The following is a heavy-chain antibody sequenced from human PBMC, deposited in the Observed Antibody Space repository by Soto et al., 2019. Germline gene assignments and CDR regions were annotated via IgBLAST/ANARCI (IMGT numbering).Heavy chain of an antibody. J-gene: IGHJ6*03. CDR3: AKRVGSSSSIYYYYYYMDV. V-gene: IGHV3-23*01. CDR2: ISGSGGST. D-gene: IGHD6-6*01. Sequence: GGSLRLSCAASGFTFSSYAMSWVRQAPGKGLEWVSAISGSGGSTYYADSVKGRFTISRDNSKNTLYLQMNSLRAEDTAVYYCAKRVGSSSSIYYYYYYMDVWGKGTTVTVS. CDR1: GFTFSSYA.